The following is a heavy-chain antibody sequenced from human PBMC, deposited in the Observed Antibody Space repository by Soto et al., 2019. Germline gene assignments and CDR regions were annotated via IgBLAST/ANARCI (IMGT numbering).Heavy chain of an antibody. V-gene: IGHV3-30-3*01. D-gene: IGHD6-13*01. J-gene: IGHJ5*02. CDR1: GFTFSSYA. CDR3: ARDGGYSSSPDLKFNWFDP. Sequence: QVQLVESGGGVVQPGRSLRLSCAASGFTFSSYAMHWVRQAPGKGLEWVAVISYDGSNKYYADSVKGRFTISRDNSKNTLYLQMNSLRAYDTSVYYCARDGGYSSSPDLKFNWFDPWGQGTLVTVSS. CDR2: ISYDGSNK.